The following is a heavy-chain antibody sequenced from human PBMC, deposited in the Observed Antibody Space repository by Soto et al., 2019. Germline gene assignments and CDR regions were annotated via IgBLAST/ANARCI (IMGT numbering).Heavy chain of an antibody. D-gene: IGHD2-2*01. CDR2: INPNSGDT. Sequence: ASVKVSCKASVYTFTGYYVHWVRQAPGQGLEWMGWINPNSGDTNSAQNFQGRVTMTRDTSISTAYMEVSSLTSDDTALYYCARAQSIVVVPAAHKNWFDPWGQGTLVTVSS. CDR1: VYTFTGYY. J-gene: IGHJ5*02. CDR3: ARAQSIVVVPAAHKNWFDP. V-gene: IGHV1-2*02.